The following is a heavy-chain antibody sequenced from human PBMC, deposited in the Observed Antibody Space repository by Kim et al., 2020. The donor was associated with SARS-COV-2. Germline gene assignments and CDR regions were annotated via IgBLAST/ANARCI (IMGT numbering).Heavy chain of an antibody. CDR1: GGSFRGHY. J-gene: IGHJ3*02. CDR3: ARGLSAWSDDAFDI. Sequence: SETLSLTCAVYGGSFRGHYWSWIRQPPGKGLEWIGEINQSGSTNYNPSLKSRVTISVDTSRNQFSLKLSSVTAADTAVYYCARGLSAWSDDAFDIWGQG. D-gene: IGHD6-19*01. CDR2: INQSGST. V-gene: IGHV4-34*01.